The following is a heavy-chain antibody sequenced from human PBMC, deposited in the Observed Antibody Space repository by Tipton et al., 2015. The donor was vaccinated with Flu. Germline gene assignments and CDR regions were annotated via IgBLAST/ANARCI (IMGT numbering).Heavy chain of an antibody. Sequence: LSCTVSGGSISSGGYYWSWIRQHPGKGLEWIGYIYYSGSTYYNPSLKSLVTISVDTSKNQFSLKLSSVTAADTAVYYCARAKQPRWSAFDIWGQGTMVTVPS. CDR2: IYYSGST. D-gene: IGHD6-13*01. V-gene: IGHV4-31*01. CDR1: GGSISSGGYY. J-gene: IGHJ3*02. CDR3: ARAKQPRWSAFDI.